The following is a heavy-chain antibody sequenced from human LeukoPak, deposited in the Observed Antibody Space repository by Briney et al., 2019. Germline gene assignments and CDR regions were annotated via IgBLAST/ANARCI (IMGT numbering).Heavy chain of an antibody. Sequence: SETLSLTCAVYGGSFSGYYWSWIRQPPGKGLEWIGEINHSGSTNYNPSLKSRVTISVDTFKNQFSLKLSSVTAADTAVYYCARGQLDYYYYYMDAWGKGTTVTVSS. CDR2: INHSGST. CDR1: GGSFSGYY. CDR3: ARGQLDYYYYYMDA. D-gene: IGHD1-1*01. V-gene: IGHV4-34*01. J-gene: IGHJ6*03.